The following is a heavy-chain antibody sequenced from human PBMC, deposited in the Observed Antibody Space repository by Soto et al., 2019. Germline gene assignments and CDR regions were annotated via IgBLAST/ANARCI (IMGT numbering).Heavy chain of an antibody. CDR3: ARDRILDGLDV. V-gene: IGHV4-61*01. J-gene: IGHJ6*02. CDR1: GGSISSGFY. CDR2: IYNSETT. Sequence: QVQLQESGPGLVKPSETLSLKCTVSGGSISSGFYWSWIRQPPGKGLEWIGYIYNSETTNYNPSLKRQVSISIDTSNNQFSLKLTSVTAADTAVYYCARDRILDGLDVWGQGTTVTVS.